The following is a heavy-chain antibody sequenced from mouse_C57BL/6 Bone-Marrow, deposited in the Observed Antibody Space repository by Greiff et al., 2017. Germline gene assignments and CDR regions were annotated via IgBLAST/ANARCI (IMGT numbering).Heavy chain of an antibody. D-gene: IGHD1-1*01. V-gene: IGHV1-85*01. Sequence: VQLQQSGPELVKPGASVKLSCKASGYTFTSYDINWVKQRPGQGLEWIGWIYPRDGSTKYNEKFKGKATLTVDTSSSPAYMGLHSLTSEDSAVYFCARDYGSSYWYFDVWGTGTTVTVSS. CDR1: GYTFTSYD. J-gene: IGHJ1*03. CDR2: IYPRDGST. CDR3: ARDYGSSYWYFDV.